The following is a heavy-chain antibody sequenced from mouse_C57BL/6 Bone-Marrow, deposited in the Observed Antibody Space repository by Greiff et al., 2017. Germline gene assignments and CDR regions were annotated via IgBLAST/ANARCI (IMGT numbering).Heavy chain of an antibody. CDR2: IYPGSGST. CDR1: GYTFTGYW. Sequence: VQLQQSGAELMKPGASVKLSCKATGYTFTGYWIEWVKQRPGQGLEWIGDIYPGSGSTNYNEKFKSKATLTVDTSSSTAYMQLSSLTSEDSAVYYCASAKSSDVGGAMDYWGQGTSVTVSS. D-gene: IGHD1-3*01. V-gene: IGHV1-55*01. CDR3: ASAKSSDVGGAMDY. J-gene: IGHJ4*01.